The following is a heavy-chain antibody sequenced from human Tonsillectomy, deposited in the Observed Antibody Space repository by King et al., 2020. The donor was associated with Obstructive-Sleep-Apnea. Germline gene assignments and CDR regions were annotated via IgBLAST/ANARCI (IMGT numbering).Heavy chain of an antibody. D-gene: IGHD3-22*01. CDR2: IYHTGST. CDR3: ARADYYDSSGYSYYFDS. Sequence: QLQESGPGLVKPSETLSLTCTVSGYSFTSGYYWGWIRQPPGKGLEWIGSIYHTGSTYYNPSLKSRVSISVQTSKNQFSLQLNSATAADTAVYYFARADYYDSSGYSYYFDSWGQGTLVTVSS. J-gene: IGHJ4*02. CDR1: GYSFTSGYY. V-gene: IGHV4-38-2*02.